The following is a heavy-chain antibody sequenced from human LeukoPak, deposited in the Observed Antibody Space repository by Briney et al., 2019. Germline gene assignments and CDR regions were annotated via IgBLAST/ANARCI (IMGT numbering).Heavy chain of an antibody. J-gene: IGHJ3*02. CDR1: GYTFSNYY. CDR2: INPSDGSA. CDR3: AREGGAAGTSAFDI. D-gene: IGHD6-13*01. Sequence: GASVKVSRKASGYTFSNYYMHWVRQAPGQGLEWMGIINPSDGSASYAQKFQGRVTMTRDTSTSTVYMELSSLRSEDTAVYYCAREGGAAGTSAFDIWGQGTMVTVSS. V-gene: IGHV1-46*01.